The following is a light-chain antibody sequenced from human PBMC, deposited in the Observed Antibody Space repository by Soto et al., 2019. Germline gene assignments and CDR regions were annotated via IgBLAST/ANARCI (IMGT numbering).Light chain of an antibody. Sequence: EIVLTQSPGTLSLSPGERATLSCRASQSVSGSYLAWYQQRPGQAPRLLINGASGRATGIPDRFSGSGSGTDFTLTISGLEPEDFAVYYCQQYGSSPRTFGQGTKVEIK. CDR1: QSVSGSY. CDR2: GAS. V-gene: IGKV3-20*01. CDR3: QQYGSSPRT. J-gene: IGKJ1*01.